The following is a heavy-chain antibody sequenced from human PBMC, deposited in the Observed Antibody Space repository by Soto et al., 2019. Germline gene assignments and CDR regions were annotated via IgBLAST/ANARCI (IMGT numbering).Heavy chain of an antibody. CDR1: GGSISGGGYY. CDR2: IYYSGST. V-gene: IGHV4-61*08. J-gene: IGHJ6*02. D-gene: IGHD4-17*01. CDR3: ARVTTVTTYYYYGMDV. Sequence: SETLSLTCTVSGGSISGGGYYWSWIRQQPGKGLEWIGYIYYSGSTNYNPSLKSRVTISVDTSKNQFSLKLSSVTAADTAVYYCARVTTVTTYYYYGMDVWGQGTTVTVSS.